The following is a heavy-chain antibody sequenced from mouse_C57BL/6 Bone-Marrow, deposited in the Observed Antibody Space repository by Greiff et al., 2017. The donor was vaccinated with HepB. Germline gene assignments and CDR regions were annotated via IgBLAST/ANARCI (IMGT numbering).Heavy chain of an antibody. V-gene: IGHV2-2*01. CDR1: GFSLTSYG. J-gene: IGHJ4*01. CDR2: IWSGGST. D-gene: IGHD2-3*01. CDR3: ARSAYGGYYGAMDY. Sequence: VQLQESGPGLVQPSQSLSITCTVSGFSLTSYGVHWVRQSPGKGLEWLGVIWSGGSTDYNAAFISRLSISKDNSKSQVFFKMNSLQADDTAIYYCARSAYGGYYGAMDYWGQGTSVTVSS.